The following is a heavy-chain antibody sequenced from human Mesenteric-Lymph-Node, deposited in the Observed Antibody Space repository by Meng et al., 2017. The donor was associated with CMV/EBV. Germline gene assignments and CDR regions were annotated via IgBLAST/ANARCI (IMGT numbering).Heavy chain of an antibody. J-gene: IGHJ4*02. D-gene: IGHD3-22*01. Sequence: SGYTFTSYDINWVRQAPGQGLEWMGWINPYNGNTNFVQRFQGRVTMTTDTSISTAYMELSSLRSDDTALYYCARGYYDASGYPPDYWGQGTLVTVSS. V-gene: IGHV1-2*02. CDR3: ARGYYDASGYPPDY. CDR1: GYTFTSYD. CDR2: INPYNGNT.